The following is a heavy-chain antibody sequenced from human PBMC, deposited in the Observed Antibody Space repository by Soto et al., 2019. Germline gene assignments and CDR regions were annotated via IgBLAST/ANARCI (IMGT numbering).Heavy chain of an antibody. CDR1: GGSISRSNYY. V-gene: IGHV4-39*01. D-gene: IGHD3-10*01. CDR2: VFYSGST. J-gene: IGHJ2*01. CDR3: AQNFYGPGRVDHTRWYFDL. Sequence: QLQLQESGPGLVKPSETLSLTCTVSGGSISRSNYYWGWIRQSPGKGLEWIGSVFYSGSTYYNPSLRSRVTISVDTSKNKFSLKLSSVTAADTAVYYCAQNFYGPGRVDHTRWYFDLWGRGTLVTVSS.